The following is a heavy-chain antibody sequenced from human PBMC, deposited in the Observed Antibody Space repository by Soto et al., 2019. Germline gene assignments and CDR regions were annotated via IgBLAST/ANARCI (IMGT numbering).Heavy chain of an antibody. CDR2: VSHSGST. V-gene: IGHV4-34*02. J-gene: IGHJ4*01. D-gene: IGHD2-15*01. CDR1: GGSVSDYY. CDR3: AREDPASRHHDY. Sequence: QVQLQQWGAGLLKPSETLSLTCAVYGGSVSDYYGSWIRQTPEKGLEWIGEVSHSGSTTYNPSLKTRVTIARHTSKNQFSMKLNYVTAADTAMDFCAREDPASRHHDYWGHGNLFTVSS.